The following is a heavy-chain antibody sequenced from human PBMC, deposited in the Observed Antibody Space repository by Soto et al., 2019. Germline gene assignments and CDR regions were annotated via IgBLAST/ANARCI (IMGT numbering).Heavy chain of an antibody. Sequence: GGSLRLSCAASGFTFSSYAMSWVRQAPGKGLEWVSAISGSGGSTYYADSVKGRFTISRDNSKNTLYLQMNSLRAEDTAVYYCAKDFGAYYYDSSGYYYGTRSRTKNLFDPWGQGTLVTVSS. CDR2: ISGSGGST. D-gene: IGHD3-22*01. J-gene: IGHJ5*02. CDR3: AKDFGAYYYDSSGYYYGTRSRTKNLFDP. CDR1: GFTFSSYA. V-gene: IGHV3-23*01.